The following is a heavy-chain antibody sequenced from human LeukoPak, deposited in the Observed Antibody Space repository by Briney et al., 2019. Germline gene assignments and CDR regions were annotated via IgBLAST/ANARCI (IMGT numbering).Heavy chain of an antibody. V-gene: IGHV1-18*01. CDR1: GYTFTSYP. Sequence: ASVKVSCKASGYTFTSYPISWVRQAPGQGLEWMGWITTYNGNTKCAQKLQGRVTMTTDTSTSTVYMDLRGLRSDDTAVYYCAAGSGWYRFDYWGQGTLVTVSS. CDR3: AAGSGWYRFDY. J-gene: IGHJ4*02. CDR2: ITTYNGNT. D-gene: IGHD6-19*01.